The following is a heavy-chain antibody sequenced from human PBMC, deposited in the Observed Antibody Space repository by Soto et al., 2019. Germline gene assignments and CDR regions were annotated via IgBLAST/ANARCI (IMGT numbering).Heavy chain of an antibody. CDR3: ARDCGTGQPLLIDY. CDR2: IIPIFGTA. CDR1: GGTFSSYA. Sequence: ASVKVSCKASGGTFSSYAISWVRQAPGQGLEWMGGIIPIFGTANYAQKFQGRVTITADESTSTAYMELSSLRAEDTAVYYCARDCGTGQPLLIDYWGQGTLVTVSS. D-gene: IGHD1-1*01. J-gene: IGHJ4*02. V-gene: IGHV1-69*13.